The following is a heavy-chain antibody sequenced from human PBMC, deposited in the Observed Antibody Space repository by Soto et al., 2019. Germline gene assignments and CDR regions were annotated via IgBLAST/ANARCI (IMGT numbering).Heavy chain of an antibody. J-gene: IGHJ6*02. CDR1: GFTFSSYS. CDR3: ARVRRYQLLSGYYGMDV. V-gene: IGHV3-48*04. D-gene: IGHD2-2*01. Sequence: GGSLRLSCAASGFTFSSYSMNWVRQAPGKGLEWVSYISSSSSTIYYADSVKGRFTISRDNAKNSLYLQMNSLRAEDTAVYYCARVRRYQLLSGYYGMDVWGQGTTVTVSS. CDR2: ISSSSSTI.